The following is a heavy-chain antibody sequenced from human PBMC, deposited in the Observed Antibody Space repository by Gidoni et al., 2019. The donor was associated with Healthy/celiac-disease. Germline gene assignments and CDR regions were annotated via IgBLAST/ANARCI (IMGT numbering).Heavy chain of an antibody. CDR1: GFTFSRYS. V-gene: IGHV3-48*02. J-gene: IGHJ5*02. CDR3: ARGGVDQGPALSNWFDP. CDR2: ISSSSITI. D-gene: IGHD3-10*01. Sequence: EVQLVASGGGLVQPGVSLRPSCAASGFTFSRYSMNWGRQAPGKGLEWVSYISSSSITIYYADSVKGRFTISRDNAKNSLYLQMNSLRDEDTAVYYCARGGVDQGPALSNWFDPWGQGTLVTVSS.